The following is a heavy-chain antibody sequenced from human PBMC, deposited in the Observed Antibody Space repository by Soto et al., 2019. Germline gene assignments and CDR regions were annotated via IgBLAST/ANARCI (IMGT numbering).Heavy chain of an antibody. J-gene: IGHJ4*02. V-gene: IGHV4-59*08. Sequence: SETLSLTCTVSGGSISSYYWNWIRQPPGKGLEWIGYIYYSGSTNYNPSLKSRVTISVDSSKNQFSLKLSSVTAADTAVYYCARQPCSSTSCDKKGDFDYWGQGTLVTVSS. CDR3: ARQPCSSTSCDKKGDFDY. CDR2: IYYSGST. D-gene: IGHD2-2*01. CDR1: GGSISSYY.